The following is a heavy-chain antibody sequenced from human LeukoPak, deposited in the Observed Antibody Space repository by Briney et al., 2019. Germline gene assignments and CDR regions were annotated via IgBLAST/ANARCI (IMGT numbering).Heavy chain of an antibody. J-gene: IGHJ3*02. D-gene: IGHD6-6*01. CDR2: IYYSGST. CDR1: GGSISSGGYY. Sequence: PSETLSLTCTVSGGSISSGGYYWSWIRQHPGKGLEWSGYIYYSGSTYYNPSLKSRVTISVDTSKNQFSLKLSSVTAADTAVYYCARRLSPSSNPFDIWGQGTMVTVSS. CDR3: ARRLSPSSNPFDI. V-gene: IGHV4-31*03.